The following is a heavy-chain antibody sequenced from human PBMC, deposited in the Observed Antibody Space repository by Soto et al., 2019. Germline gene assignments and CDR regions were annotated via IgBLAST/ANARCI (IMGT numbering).Heavy chain of an antibody. Sequence: SETLSLTCTVSGGSISSGGYYWSWIRQHPGKGLEWIGYIYYSGSTYYNPSLKSRVTISVDTSKNQFSLKLSSVTAADTAVYYCATVNYYDSTTLDYWGQGTLVTVSS. CDR1: GGSISSGGYY. CDR2: IYYSGST. J-gene: IGHJ4*02. D-gene: IGHD3-22*01. CDR3: ATVNYYDSTTLDY. V-gene: IGHV4-31*03.